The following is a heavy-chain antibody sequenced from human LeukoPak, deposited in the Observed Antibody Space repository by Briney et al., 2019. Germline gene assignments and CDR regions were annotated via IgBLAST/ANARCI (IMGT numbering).Heavy chain of an antibody. V-gene: IGHV3-43*02. CDR3: AKDIRPPYYDILTGYYKGGYGMVV. D-gene: IGHD3-9*01. CDR1: GFTIDDYA. CDR2: ISGDGGST. J-gene: IGHJ6*02. Sequence: GGSLSLSCAASGFTIDDYAMHWARQAPGKGLEWVSLISGDGGSTYYADSVKGRFTISRDNSKNSLYLQMNSLRTEDTALYYCAKDIRPPYYDILTGYYKGGYGMVVWGQGTTVTVSS.